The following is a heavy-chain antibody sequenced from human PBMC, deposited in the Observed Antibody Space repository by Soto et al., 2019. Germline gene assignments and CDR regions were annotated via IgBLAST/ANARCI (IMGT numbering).Heavy chain of an antibody. D-gene: IGHD2-2*01. J-gene: IGHJ4*02. CDR2: IYAGGST. V-gene: IGHV3-53*01. CDR1: GLTVSSHY. Sequence: EVQLVESGGGLIQPGGSLSLSCAVSGLTVSSHYMSWVRQAPGKGLEWVSMIYAGGSTYYADSVKGLFTISRGNSENTLYLKMTSLRAEETDLYSCAMRPLGYCSGTSCYDYWGLGTLVTVSS. CDR3: AMRPLGYCSGTSCYDY.